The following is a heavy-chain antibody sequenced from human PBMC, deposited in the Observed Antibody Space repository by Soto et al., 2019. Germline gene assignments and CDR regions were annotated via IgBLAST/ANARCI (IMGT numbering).Heavy chain of an antibody. CDR1: GFTFSRYW. V-gene: IGHV3-7*01. J-gene: IGHJ6*02. CDR3: ARVTRDYYYGMDV. D-gene: IGHD4-17*01. CDR2: IKQDVSEK. Sequence: GGSLRLSCAVSGFTFSRYWMSWVRQAPGKGLEWVANIKQDVSEKYYVDSVKGRFTISRDNAKNSLYLQMNSLRAEDTAVYYCARVTRDYYYGMDVWGQGTTVTVSS.